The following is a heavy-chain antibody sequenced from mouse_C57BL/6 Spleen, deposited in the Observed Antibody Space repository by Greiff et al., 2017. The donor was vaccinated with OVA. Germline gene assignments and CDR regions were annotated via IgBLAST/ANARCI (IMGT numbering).Heavy chain of an antibody. CDR1: GYTFTSYW. Sequence: VQLQQPGAELVKPGASVKLSCKASGYTFTSYWMQWVKQRPGQSLEWIGEIDPSDSYTNYNQKFKGKATLTVDTSSSTAYMQLSSLTSEDSAVYYCARFGHWYFDVWGTGTTVTVSS. CDR2: IDPSDSYT. CDR3: ARFGHWYFDV. J-gene: IGHJ1*03. V-gene: IGHV1-50*01.